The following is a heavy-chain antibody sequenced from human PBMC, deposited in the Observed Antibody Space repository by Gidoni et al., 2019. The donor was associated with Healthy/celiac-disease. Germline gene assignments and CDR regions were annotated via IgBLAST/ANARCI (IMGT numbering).Heavy chain of an antibody. J-gene: IGHJ4*02. CDR3: AREGSSGSIFY. D-gene: IGHD3-10*01. V-gene: IGHV4-39*07. Sequence: LQLLESGPGLVKPSETLSPTCTVSGGSISSRSYYWGWIRQPPGKGLEWIGSIHYSGSTYYNPSLKSRVTISVDTSKNQFSLKLSSVTAADTAVYYCAREGSSGSIFYWGQGTLVTVSS. CDR1: GGSISSRSYY. CDR2: IHYSGST.